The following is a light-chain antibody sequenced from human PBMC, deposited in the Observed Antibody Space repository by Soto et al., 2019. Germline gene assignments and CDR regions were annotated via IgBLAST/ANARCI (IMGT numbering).Light chain of an antibody. CDR2: QAS. CDR1: QSVSGW. Sequence: DIQMTQSPSTLSASVGDRVAISCRASQSVSGWLAWYQQKPGKVPKLLIYQASTLEDGVPSRFSGSGSGTEFTLTISSLQPYDSATYYCQHYNDDSYTLGPET. V-gene: IGKV1-5*03. CDR3: QHYNDDSYT. J-gene: IGKJ2*01.